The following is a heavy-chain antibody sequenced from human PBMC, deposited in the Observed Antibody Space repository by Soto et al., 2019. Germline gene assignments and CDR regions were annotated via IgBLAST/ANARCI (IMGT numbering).Heavy chain of an antibody. CDR2: ISNNGAHT. CDR3: ARRGYGSRWPNVYMDV. CDR1: GFTFSNYE. V-gene: IGHV3-64*01. D-gene: IGHD6-13*01. Sequence: EAQLVESGGGLVQPGGSLRLSCAASGFTFSNYEMHWVRQAPGKGLEYVSGISNNGAHTDYAKSVKGRFTISRDNSENTLDLQMGSQRAEDMALYYCARRGYGSRWPNVYMDVWGKGTTVTVSS. J-gene: IGHJ6*03.